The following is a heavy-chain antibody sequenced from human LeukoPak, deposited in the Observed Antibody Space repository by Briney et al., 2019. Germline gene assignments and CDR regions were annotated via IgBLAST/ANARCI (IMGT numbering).Heavy chain of an antibody. CDR2: IIPILGIA. V-gene: IGHV1-69*02. CDR3: ARSEEMATIDY. Sequence: ASVKVSCKASGGTFSSYTISWVRQAPGQGLEWMGRIIPILGIANYAQKVQGRVTITADKSTSTDYMELSSLRSEDTAVYYCARSEEMATIDYWGQGTLVTVSS. CDR1: GGTFSSYT. D-gene: IGHD5-24*01. J-gene: IGHJ4*02.